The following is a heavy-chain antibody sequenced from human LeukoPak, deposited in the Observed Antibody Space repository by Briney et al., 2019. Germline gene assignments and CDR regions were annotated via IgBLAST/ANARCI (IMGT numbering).Heavy chain of an antibody. J-gene: IGHJ3*02. D-gene: IGHD2-21*01. V-gene: IGHV3-23*01. CDR1: GFTFSSYA. CDR3: AKDIYYCGGDCSSPEGAFDI. CDR2: ISGSGGST. Sequence: GGSLRLSCAASGFTFSSYAMSWVRQAPGKGLEWVSAISGSGGSTYYADSVKGRFTISRDNSKNTLYLQMNSLRAEDTAVYYCAKDIYYCGGDCSSPEGAFDIWGQGTMVTVSS.